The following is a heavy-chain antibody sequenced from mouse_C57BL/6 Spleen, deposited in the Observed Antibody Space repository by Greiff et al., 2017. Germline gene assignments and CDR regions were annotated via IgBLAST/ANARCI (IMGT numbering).Heavy chain of an antibody. Sequence: QVQLQQPGAELVRPGSSVKLSCKASGYTFTSYWMHWVKQRPVQGLEWIGDIDPSDSDTPYNQKFTDKATLTVDKSSSTAYMQLSSLTSVDSAVYYCARSYDCGQGWFDYWGQGTSVTVSA. J-gene: IGHJ3*01. CDR3: ARSYDCGQGWFDY. CDR1: GYTFTSYW. CDR2: IDPSDSDT. D-gene: IGHD2-4*01. V-gene: IGHV1-52*01.